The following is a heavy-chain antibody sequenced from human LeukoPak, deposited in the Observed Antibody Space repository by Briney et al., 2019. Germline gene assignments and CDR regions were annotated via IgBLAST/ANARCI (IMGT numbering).Heavy chain of an antibody. Sequence: SETLSLTCSVSGASVNSDCWNWIRQSPGRGLEWIGYTHYRGDINYNPSLKSRLTMSVDASSNQVSLKLSSVTAADAAVYYCGRNLGSGSDHWGQGTLVTVSS. CDR3: GRNLGSGSDH. CDR1: GASVNSDC. CDR2: THYRGDI. J-gene: IGHJ4*02. D-gene: IGHD3-10*01. V-gene: IGHV4-59*02.